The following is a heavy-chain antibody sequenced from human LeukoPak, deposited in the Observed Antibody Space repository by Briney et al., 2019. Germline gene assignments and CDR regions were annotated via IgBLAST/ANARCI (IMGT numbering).Heavy chain of an antibody. CDR2: ISYDGSNK. Sequence: GGSLRLSCAASGFTFSSYAMHWVRQAPGKGLEWVAVISYDGSNKYYADSVKGRFTISRDNSKNTLYLQMNSLRAEDTAVYYCAREPIPWSGYFRVPYYYGMDVWGQGTTVTVSS. CDR3: AREPIPWSGYFRVPYYYGMDV. D-gene: IGHD3-3*01. J-gene: IGHJ6*02. V-gene: IGHV3-30-3*01. CDR1: GFTFSSYA.